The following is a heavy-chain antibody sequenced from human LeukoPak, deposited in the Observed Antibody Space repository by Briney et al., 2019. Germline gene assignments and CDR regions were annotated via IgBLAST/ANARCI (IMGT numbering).Heavy chain of an antibody. CDR2: ISGSGGST. Sequence: GGSLRLSCAASGFTFSSYAMSWVRQAPGKGLEWVSAISGSGGSTYYADSVKGRFTISRDNSKNTLYLQMNSPRAEDTAVYYCATDIVLVPTANTGFDYWGQGTLVTVSS. D-gene: IGHD2-2*01. J-gene: IGHJ4*02. CDR1: GFTFSSYA. V-gene: IGHV3-23*01. CDR3: ATDIVLVPTANTGFDY.